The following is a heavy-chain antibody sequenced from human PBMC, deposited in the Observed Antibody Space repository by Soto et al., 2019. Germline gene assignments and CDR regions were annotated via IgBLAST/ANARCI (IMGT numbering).Heavy chain of an antibody. J-gene: IGHJ4*02. V-gene: IGHV4-59*08. CDR1: TGSISSSS. CDR3: ASNDYYGSGSQIDY. Sequence: SETLSLTCTVSTGSISSSSWSWIRQPPGKGLEWIGYIYYSGSTNYNPSIKSRVTISVDTSKNQFSLKLRSVTAADTAVYYCASNDYYGSGSQIDYWGQGTLVTVSS. D-gene: IGHD3-10*01. CDR2: IYYSGST.